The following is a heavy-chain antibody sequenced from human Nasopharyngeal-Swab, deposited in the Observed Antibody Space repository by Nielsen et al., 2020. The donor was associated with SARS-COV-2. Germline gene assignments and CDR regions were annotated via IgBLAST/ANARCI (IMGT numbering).Heavy chain of an antibody. D-gene: IGHD6-19*01. Sequence: ASVKVSCKASGYSFTSYGIRGLRQAPGQGLEWMGWISPYNGNTNYAQKLQGRVTMTTDTSTRTAYMELRSLRSDDIAVYYFAKGIAVADAFDIWGQGTMVTVSS. CDR1: GYSFTSYG. V-gene: IGHV1-18*03. CDR2: ISPYNGNT. CDR3: AKGIAVADAFDI. J-gene: IGHJ3*02.